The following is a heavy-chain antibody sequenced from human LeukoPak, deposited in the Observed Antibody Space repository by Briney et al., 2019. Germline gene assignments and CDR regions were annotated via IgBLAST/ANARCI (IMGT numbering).Heavy chain of an antibody. D-gene: IGHD5-24*01. V-gene: IGHV3-53*01. CDR3: ARGAGYNYPYYFDY. J-gene: IGHJ4*02. CDR1: GFTVSSNY. CDR2: IYGGGNI. Sequence: GGSLRLSCAASGFTVSSNYMNWVRQAPGKGLEWVSVIYGGGNIHYADSVKGRFTISRDNSKNTLYLQMNSLRAEDTAVYYCARGAGYNYPYYFDYWGQGTLVTVSS.